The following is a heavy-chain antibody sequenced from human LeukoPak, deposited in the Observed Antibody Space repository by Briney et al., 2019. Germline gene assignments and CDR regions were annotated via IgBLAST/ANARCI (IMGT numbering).Heavy chain of an antibody. J-gene: IGHJ4*02. CDR3: VKDLGIGYCSSASCYTIDY. D-gene: IGHD2-2*02. CDR2: ISGSGGST. V-gene: IGHV3-23*01. Sequence: GGSLRLSCAASGFTFSSYAMSWVRQAPGKGLEWVSAISGSGGSTYYADSVKGRFTISRDNSKNTLYLQMNSLRAEDTAVYYCVKDLGIGYCSSASCYTIDYWGQGTLVTVSS. CDR1: GFTFSSYA.